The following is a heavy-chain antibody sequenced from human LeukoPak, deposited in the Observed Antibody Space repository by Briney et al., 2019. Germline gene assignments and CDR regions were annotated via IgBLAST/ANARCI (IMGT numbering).Heavy chain of an antibody. CDR2: IIPIFGTA. CDR3: ARDRDSSGWYHYYYGMDV. V-gene: IGHV1-69*01. Sequence: KISCKASGGTFSSYAISWVRQAPGQGLEWMGGIIPIFGTANYAQKFQGRVTITADESTSTAYMELSSLRSEDTAVYYCARDRDSSGWYHYYYGMDVWGQGTTVTVSS. D-gene: IGHD6-19*01. J-gene: IGHJ6*02. CDR1: GGTFSSYA.